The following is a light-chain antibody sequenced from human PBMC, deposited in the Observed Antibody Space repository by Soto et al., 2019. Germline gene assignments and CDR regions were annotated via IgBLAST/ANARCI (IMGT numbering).Light chain of an antibody. J-gene: IGKJ4*01. CDR1: QDISSY. Sequence: DIQLTQSPSFLSASVGDRVTITCRTSQDISSYLAWYQQKPGKAPQLLISAASTLQSGVPSRFSGSESGTEFTLTISSLQPEDFATYYCQQLKSYPLSFGGGTKVEI. CDR3: QQLKSYPLS. V-gene: IGKV1-9*01. CDR2: AAS.